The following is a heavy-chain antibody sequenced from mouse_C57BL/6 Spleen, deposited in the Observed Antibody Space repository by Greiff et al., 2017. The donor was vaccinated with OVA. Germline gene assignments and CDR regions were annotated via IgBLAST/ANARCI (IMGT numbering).Heavy chain of an antibody. D-gene: IGHD1-1*01. CDR2: ISSGGSYT. Sequence: EVQLVESGGDLVKPGGSLKLSCAASGFTFSSYGMSWVRQTPDKRLEWVATISSGGSYTYYPDSVKGRYTISRDNAKNTMDLQMSSLKSEDTAMYYGARHSHYGSSTDFDYWGQGTTLTVSS. J-gene: IGHJ2*01. CDR1: GFTFSSYG. CDR3: ARHSHYGSSTDFDY. V-gene: IGHV5-6*01.